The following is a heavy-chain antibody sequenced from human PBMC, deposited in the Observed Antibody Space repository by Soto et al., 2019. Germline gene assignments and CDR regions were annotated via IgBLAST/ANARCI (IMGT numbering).Heavy chain of an antibody. V-gene: IGHV3-30*03. D-gene: IGHD3-10*01. CDR1: GFTFSSYG. Sequence: GESLRLSYAASGFTFSSYGMHWVRQAPGKGLEWVAVISYDGSNKYYADSVKGRFTISRDNSKNTLYLQMNSLRAEDTAVYYCASEHAMVRGVNSGRDDAFDIWGEGTMVTDS. J-gene: IGHJ3*02. CDR2: ISYDGSNK. CDR3: ASEHAMVRGVNSGRDDAFDI.